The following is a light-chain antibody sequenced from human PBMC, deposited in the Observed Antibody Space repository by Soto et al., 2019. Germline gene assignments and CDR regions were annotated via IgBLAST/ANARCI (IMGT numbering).Light chain of an antibody. J-gene: IGLJ1*01. Sequence: QSALTQPPSASGSPGQSVTISCTGTSSDVGGYKYVSWYQQHPGKAPKIVIYEVSKRPSGVPDRFSGSKSGNTASLTVSGLQAEDEADYYCSSFGGTFYVFGTGTKLTV. CDR1: SSDVGGYKY. CDR2: EVS. CDR3: SSFGGTFYV. V-gene: IGLV2-8*01.